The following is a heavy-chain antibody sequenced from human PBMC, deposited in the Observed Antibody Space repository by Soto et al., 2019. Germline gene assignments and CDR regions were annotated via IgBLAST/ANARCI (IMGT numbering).Heavy chain of an antibody. CDR1: GFSVNSYY. Sequence: EVQLVETGGGWIQPGGSLRVSCAASGFSVNSYYMTWVRQAPGKGLEWVSVIDGAGVTYYADSVEGRFTISRDNLKNTLYLQMNSLRADDSAVYYCVRGSCGSCHLDGVFYFDYWGQGTLVTVSS. D-gene: IGHD2-15*01. V-gene: IGHV3-53*02. J-gene: IGHJ4*02. CDR3: VRGSCGSCHLDGVFYFDY. CDR2: IDGAGVT.